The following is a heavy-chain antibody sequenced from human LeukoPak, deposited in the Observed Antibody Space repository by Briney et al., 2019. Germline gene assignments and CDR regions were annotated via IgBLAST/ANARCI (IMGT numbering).Heavy chain of an antibody. CDR1: GFTFSNAW. J-gene: IGHJ5*02. CDR3: TGRITMIRGVITNFDP. V-gene: IGHV3-15*01. CDR2: IKSKTDGGTT. D-gene: IGHD3-10*01. Sequence: GGSLRLSCAASGFTFSNAWMSWVRQAPGKGLEWVGRIKSKTDGGTTDYAAPVKGRFTISRDDSKNTLYLQMNSLKTEDTAVYYCTGRITMIRGVITNFDPWGQGTLVTVSS.